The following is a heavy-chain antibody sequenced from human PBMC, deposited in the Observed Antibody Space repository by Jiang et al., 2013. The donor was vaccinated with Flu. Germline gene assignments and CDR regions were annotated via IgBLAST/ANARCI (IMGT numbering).Heavy chain of an antibody. J-gene: IGHJ6*01. Sequence: GSGLVKPSETLSLTCTVSGGSISADSYYWAWIRQPPGKGLEWIGSIYYTGTTYYNPSLKSRVTISKDTAKSHFSLKLRSVTAADTAVYFCARPHSYSSYAMDV. CDR2: IYYTGTT. V-gene: IGHV4-39*02. CDR1: GGSISADSYY. D-gene: IGHD5-18*01. CDR3: ARPHSYSSYAMDV.